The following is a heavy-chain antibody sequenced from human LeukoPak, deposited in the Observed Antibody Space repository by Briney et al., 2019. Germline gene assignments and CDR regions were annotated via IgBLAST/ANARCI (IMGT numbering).Heavy chain of an antibody. Sequence: PGGSLRLSCAASGFTFGSYAMHWVRQAPGKGLVWVSRSNEDGSTTNYADSVKGRFTISRDNAKNTLYLQMNSLTAEDTAVYYCVRDLGGRSGHWGQGTLVTVSS. CDR1: GFTFGSYA. D-gene: IGHD1-26*01. J-gene: IGHJ4*02. V-gene: IGHV3-74*01. CDR2: SNEDGSTT. CDR3: VRDLGGRSGH.